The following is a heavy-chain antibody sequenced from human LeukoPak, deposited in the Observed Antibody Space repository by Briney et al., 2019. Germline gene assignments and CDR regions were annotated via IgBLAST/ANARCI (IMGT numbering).Heavy chain of an antibody. J-gene: IGHJ4*02. CDR1: GYTSTSYA. V-gene: IGHV7-4-1*02. CDR2: INTNTGNP. CDR3: ARSGSGWYLAY. D-gene: IGHD6-19*01. Sequence: ASVKVSCKASGYTSTSYAMNWVRQAPGQGLEWMGWINTNTGNPTYAQGFTGRFVFSLDTSVSTAFLQISSLKAEDTAVYYCARSGSGWYLAYWGQGTLVTVSS.